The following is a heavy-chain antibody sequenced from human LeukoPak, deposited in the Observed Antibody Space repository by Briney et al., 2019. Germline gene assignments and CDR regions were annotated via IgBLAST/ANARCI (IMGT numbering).Heavy chain of an antibody. D-gene: IGHD6-19*01. J-gene: IGHJ4*02. CDR3: ASSSSGWYKFDY. V-gene: IGHV3-23*01. Sequence: GGSLRLSCAASGFTFSNYVTNWVRQAPGKGLEWVSGMSASGGSTFYADSVKGRFTISRDNSKNTLHLQMNSLRAEDTAVYYCASSSSGWYKFDYWGQGTLVTVSS. CDR2: MSASGGST. CDR1: GFTFSNYV.